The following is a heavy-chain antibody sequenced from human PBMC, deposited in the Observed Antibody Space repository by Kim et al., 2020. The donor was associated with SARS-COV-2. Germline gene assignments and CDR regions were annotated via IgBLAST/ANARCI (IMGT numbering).Heavy chain of an antibody. J-gene: IGHJ4*02. D-gene: IGHD1-1*01. CDR3: VPTDNRSFYFDT. CDR2: INTGDGKT. CDR1: GYIFTNYP. V-gene: IGHV1-3*04. Sequence: ASVKVSCKTSGYIFTNYPMHWVRQAPGQRLEWMGRINTGDGKTEYSQKFQGRVIISRDTSATTAYMELSSLRSEDTALYYCVPTDNRSFYFDTWGQGTLVTVSS.